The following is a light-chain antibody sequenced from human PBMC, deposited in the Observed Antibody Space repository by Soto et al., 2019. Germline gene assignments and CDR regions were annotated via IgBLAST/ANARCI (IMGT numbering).Light chain of an antibody. Sequence: EIVLTQSPATLSLSPGERATLSCRASQSVNDYLAWYQQKPGQAPRLLIYGASNRATGIPVRFCGSGSGTDFTLTISSLEPEDFAVYYCQHRGRWPRTFGQGTKLEIK. CDR3: QHRGRWPRT. J-gene: IGKJ2*01. CDR1: QSVNDY. V-gene: IGKV3-11*01. CDR2: GAS.